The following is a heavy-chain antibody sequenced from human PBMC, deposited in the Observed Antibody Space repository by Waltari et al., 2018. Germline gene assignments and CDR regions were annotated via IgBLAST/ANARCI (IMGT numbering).Heavy chain of an antibody. J-gene: IGHJ5*02. D-gene: IGHD2-2*01. V-gene: IGHV4-38-2*01. CDR1: GFSISDGYY. CDR2: IYHRGRT. CDR3: ARLRGFVVLPAAPGVNWFDP. Sequence: QMQLQESGPGLVKPSETLSLTCAVSGFSISDGYYCGWIRQPPGKGLQWIGRIYHRGRTDYEPALKSRVTIALDTSRNRFSLRLSVVTAADTAVYYCARLRGFVVLPAAPGVNWFDPWGQGTLVTVSS.